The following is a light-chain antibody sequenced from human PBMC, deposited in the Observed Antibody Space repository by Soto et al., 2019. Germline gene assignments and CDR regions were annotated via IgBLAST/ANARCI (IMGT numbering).Light chain of an antibody. CDR3: HQYGTSPRT. V-gene: IGKV3-20*01. CDR2: DAS. J-gene: IGKJ1*01. CDR1: QTVRNNY. Sequence: EFVLTQSPGTLSLSPGERATLSCRASQTVRNNYLAWYQQKPGQAPRLLIYDASSRATGIPDRFSGGGSGTDFTLTISSLEPEDSAVYYCHQYGTSPRTFGQGTKVDIK.